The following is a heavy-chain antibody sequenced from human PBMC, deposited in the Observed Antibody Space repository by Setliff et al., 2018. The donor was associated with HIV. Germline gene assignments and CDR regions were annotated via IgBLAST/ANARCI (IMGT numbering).Heavy chain of an antibody. Sequence: GGSLRLSCETSGFTFGDFCMNWVRQAPGKGLEWISYISSKRTSRYYADSVKGRCTISRDNDRNSLYLQMNGLRAEDTAVYYCARGPTTVTNYYYYDMDVWGKGTTVTVSS. CDR3: ARGPTTVTNYYYYDMDV. CDR2: ISSKRTSR. J-gene: IGHJ6*03. V-gene: IGHV3-48*01. CDR1: GFTFGDFC. D-gene: IGHD4-17*01.